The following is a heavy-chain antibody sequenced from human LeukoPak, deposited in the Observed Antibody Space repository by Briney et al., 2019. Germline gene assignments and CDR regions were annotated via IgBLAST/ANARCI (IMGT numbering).Heavy chain of an antibody. J-gene: IGHJ4*02. Sequence: PSETLSLTCTVSGGSIISGDFYWIWIRQPPGKGLEWTGYIYYSGSTYYNPSLKSLITISVDTSKNQFSLKLSSVTAADTAVYYCARGDWSSSIDYWGQGTLVTVSS. CDR1: GGSIISGDFY. V-gene: IGHV4-30-4*01. D-gene: IGHD6-6*01. CDR2: IYYSGST. CDR3: ARGDWSSSIDY.